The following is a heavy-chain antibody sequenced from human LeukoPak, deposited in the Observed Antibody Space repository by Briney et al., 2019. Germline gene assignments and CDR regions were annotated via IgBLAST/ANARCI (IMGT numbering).Heavy chain of an antibody. Sequence: ASVKVSCKASGYTFTGYYMHWVRQAPGQGLEWMGWINPNCGGTNYAQKFQGWVTMTRDTSISTAYMELSRLRSDDTAVYYCASSSSGWYRWFDPWGQGTLVTVSS. D-gene: IGHD6-19*01. CDR2: INPNCGGT. V-gene: IGHV1-2*04. CDR3: ASSSSGWYRWFDP. CDR1: GYTFTGYY. J-gene: IGHJ5*02.